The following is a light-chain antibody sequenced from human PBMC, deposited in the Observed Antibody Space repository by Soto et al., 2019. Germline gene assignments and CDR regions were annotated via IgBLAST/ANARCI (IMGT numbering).Light chain of an antibody. J-gene: IGLJ2*01. CDR1: SSNIGNHY. CDR3: GTWDSSLSAGV. V-gene: IGLV1-51*01. Sequence: QSVLTQPPSVSAAPGQRVTIYCAGSSSNIGNHYVFWYQQLPGTAPKLIIYDNNKRPSGIPDRFSGSESGTSATLGITGLQTGDEADYYCGTWDSSLSAGVFGGGTKLTVL. CDR2: DNN.